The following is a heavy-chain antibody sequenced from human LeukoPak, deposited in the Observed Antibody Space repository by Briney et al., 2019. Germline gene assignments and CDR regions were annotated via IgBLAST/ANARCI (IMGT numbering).Heavy chain of an antibody. CDR2: INSDGSST. CDR3: TTPEYGSTDY. V-gene: IGHV3-74*01. CDR1: GFTFNSYW. J-gene: IGHJ4*02. D-gene: IGHD2/OR15-2a*01. Sequence: PGGSLRLSCAASGFTFNSYWMHWVRQAPGKGLMWVSRINSDGSSTSYADSVKGRFTISRDNAKNTLYLQMNSLKTEDTAVYYCTTPEYGSTDYWGQGTLVTVSS.